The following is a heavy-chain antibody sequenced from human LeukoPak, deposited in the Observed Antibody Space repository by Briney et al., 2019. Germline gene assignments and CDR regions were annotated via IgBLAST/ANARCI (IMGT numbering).Heavy chain of an antibody. CDR2: IYHSGST. D-gene: IGHD1-14*01. CDR3: TRQATTNYFDY. J-gene: IGHJ4*02. Sequence: SETLSLTCAVSGGSISSSNWWSWVRQPPGKGLEWIGEIYHSGSTYYNPSLKSRVTISVDTSKNQFSLNLSSVTAADTAVYYCTRQATTNYFDYWGQGTLATVSS. CDR1: GGSISSSNW. V-gene: IGHV4-4*02.